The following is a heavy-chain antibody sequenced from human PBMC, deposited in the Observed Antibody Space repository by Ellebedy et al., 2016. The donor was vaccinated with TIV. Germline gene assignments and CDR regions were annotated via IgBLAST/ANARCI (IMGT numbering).Heavy chain of an antibody. D-gene: IGHD2-8*02. CDR2: IGSSAYTT. CDR1: GFNFGGHA. V-gene: IGHV3-23*01. J-gene: IGHJ3*02. CDR3: AKDVRYTTGWGGALDI. Sequence: GESLKISCAASGFNFGGHAMKWVRQAPGKGLEWVSSIGSSAYTTHYADSVKGRFTISRDNSRNTLYLQMSSLRGEDTAVYFCAKDVRYTTGWGGALDIWGQGAMVTVSS.